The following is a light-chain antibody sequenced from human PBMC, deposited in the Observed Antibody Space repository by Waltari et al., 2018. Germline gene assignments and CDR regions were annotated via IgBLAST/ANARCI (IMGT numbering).Light chain of an antibody. V-gene: IGLV2-14*03. CDR2: DVT. CDR1: SSDVGGYNY. CDR3: SSYTRTNTWV. Sequence: QSALTQPASVSGSPGQSITISCTGTSSDVGGYNYVSWYQQSPGKAPKLMIYDVTDRPSGVSNRFSGSKSGNTASLTISGLQAEDAADYYCSSYTRTNTWVFGGGTKLTVL. J-gene: IGLJ3*02.